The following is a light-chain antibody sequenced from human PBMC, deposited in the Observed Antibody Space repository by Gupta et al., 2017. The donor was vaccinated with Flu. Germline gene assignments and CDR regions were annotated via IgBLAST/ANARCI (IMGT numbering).Light chain of an antibody. CDR1: RLRSCY. Sequence: QTVRSTCKGDRLRSCYPTCYQQKPGHAPDLVIYDNNNRRPGVPARFSGSTSGSTAAFTITCAQAEEEDAYYCNSRDTSGNHLLVFGGGTKLTVL. CDR3: NSRDTSGNHLLV. CDR2: DNN. J-gene: IGLJ2*01. V-gene: IGLV3-19*01.